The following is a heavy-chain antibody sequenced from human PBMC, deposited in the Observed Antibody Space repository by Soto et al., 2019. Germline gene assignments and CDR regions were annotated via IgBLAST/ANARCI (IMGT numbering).Heavy chain of an antibody. CDR2: ISGSGSTI. J-gene: IGHJ4*02. CDR1: GFTFSSYA. CDR3: AKVFYYYDSSGYYYFDY. V-gene: IGHV3-23*01. D-gene: IGHD3-22*01. Sequence: GGSRRLSCAASGFTFSSYAVGWVRQAPGKGPEWISSISGSGSTIYYADSVKGRFTISRDNSKSTLYLQMSSLRAEDTAVYYCAKVFYYYDSSGYYYFDYWGQGTLVTVSS.